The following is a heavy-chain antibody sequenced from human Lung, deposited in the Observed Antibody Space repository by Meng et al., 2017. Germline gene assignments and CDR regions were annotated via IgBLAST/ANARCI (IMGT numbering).Heavy chain of an antibody. CDR2: LYAGGHT. CDR1: GFTVSSNY. D-gene: IGHD3-10*01. CDR3: AKGGGEWSYFDS. Sequence: GESLKISCAASGFTVSSNYMSWVRQAPGKGLEWVSVLYAGGHTNYAASVKGRFTISRDNSKNTVYLQMNSLRAEDTAVYYCAKGGGEWSYFDSWGQGTLVTVSS. J-gene: IGHJ4*02. V-gene: IGHV3-53*01.